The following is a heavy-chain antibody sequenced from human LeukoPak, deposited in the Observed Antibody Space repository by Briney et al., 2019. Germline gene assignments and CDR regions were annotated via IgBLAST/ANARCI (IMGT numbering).Heavy chain of an antibody. J-gene: IGHJ3*02. CDR3: ARGGGPQVGFDTFDI. CDR2: IYPDNSDT. CDR1: GYSFSSYW. V-gene: IGHV5-51*01. D-gene: IGHD3-16*01. Sequence: GESLKISCKGSGYSFSSYWIAWVRQMPGKGLEWMGIIYPDNSDTRYSPSFQGQVTFSVDTSISTAYLQWSSLKASDTAMYYCARGGGPQVGFDTFDIWGQGTMVTVSS.